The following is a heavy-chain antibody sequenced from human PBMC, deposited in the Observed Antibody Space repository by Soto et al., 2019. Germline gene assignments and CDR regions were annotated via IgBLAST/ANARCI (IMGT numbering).Heavy chain of an antibody. Sequence: ASVKVSCKASGYTFTSYGISWVRQAPGQGLEWMGWISAYNGNTNYAQKLQGRVTITTDTSTSTAYMELRSLRSDDTAVYYCARLVDTAMAPYFDYWGQGTLVTVSS. V-gene: IGHV1-18*01. J-gene: IGHJ4*02. CDR1: GYTFTSYG. CDR3: ARLVDTAMAPYFDY. CDR2: ISAYNGNT. D-gene: IGHD5-18*01.